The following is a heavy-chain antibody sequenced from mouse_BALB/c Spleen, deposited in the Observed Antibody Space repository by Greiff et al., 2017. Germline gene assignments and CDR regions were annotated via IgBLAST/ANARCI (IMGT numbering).Heavy chain of an antibody. CDR2: ISSGSSTI. CDR3: ARSDGNPYFDY. CDR1: GFTFSSFG. Sequence: DVHLVESGGGLVQPGGSRKLSCAASGFTFSSFGMHWVRQAPEKGLEWVAYISSGSSTIYYADTVKGRFTISRDNPKNTLFLQMTSLRSEDTAMYYCARSDGNPYFDYWGQGTTLTVSS. D-gene: IGHD2-1*01. V-gene: IGHV5-17*02. J-gene: IGHJ2*01.